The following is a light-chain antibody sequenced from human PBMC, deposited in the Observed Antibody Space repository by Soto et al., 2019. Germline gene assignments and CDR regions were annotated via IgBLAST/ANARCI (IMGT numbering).Light chain of an antibody. V-gene: IGKV1-5*01. CDR1: QSISSW. CDR3: QQYNNWPRT. Sequence: IQMTHYPSTLSTSVGDRVTITCRASQSISSWLAWYQQKPGKAPKLLIYDASSLESGVPSRFSGSGSGTEFTLTISSLHSEDFAVYYCQQYNNWPRTFGQGTKVDIK. J-gene: IGKJ1*01. CDR2: DAS.